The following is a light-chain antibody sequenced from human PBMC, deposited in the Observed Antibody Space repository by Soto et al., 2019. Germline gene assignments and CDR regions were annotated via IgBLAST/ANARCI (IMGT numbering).Light chain of an antibody. J-gene: IGKJ1*01. Sequence: EIVLTQSPATLSLSPGERATLSCRASQSVRSNLAWYQHKPGQAPRLLIYDVSNRATGIPDRFSGSGFVTDFTLTISNVEPEDFAVYYCQQRDNWPWTFGQGAKVEIK. CDR3: QQRDNWPWT. V-gene: IGKV3-11*01. CDR2: DVS. CDR1: QSVRSN.